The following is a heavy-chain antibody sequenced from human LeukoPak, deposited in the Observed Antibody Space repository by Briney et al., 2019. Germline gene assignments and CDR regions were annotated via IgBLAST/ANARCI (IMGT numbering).Heavy chain of an antibody. CDR1: GGSFSGYY. CDR2: INHSGST. CDR3: ARHGGYRSGSYVS. D-gene: IGHD3-10*01. Sequence: PSETLSLTCAVYGGSFSGYYWSWIRQPPGKGLEWIGEINHSGSTNYNPSLKSRVTISVDTSKNQFSLKLSSVTAADTAVYYCARHGGYRSGSYVSWGQGTLVTVSS. V-gene: IGHV4-34*01. J-gene: IGHJ4*02.